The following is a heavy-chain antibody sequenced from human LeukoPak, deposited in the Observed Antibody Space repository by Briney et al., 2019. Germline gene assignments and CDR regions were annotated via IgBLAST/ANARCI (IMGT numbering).Heavy chain of an antibody. CDR1: GYTFTGYY. V-gene: IGHV1-2*02. CDR2: INPNSGGT. Sequence: ASVKVSCKASGYTFTGYYMHWVRQAPGQGLEGMGWINPNSGGTNYAQKFQGRVTMTRDTSISTAYMELSRLRSDDTAVYYCARVYYDFWSGYDSWGQGTLVTVSS. J-gene: IGHJ5*01. D-gene: IGHD3-3*01. CDR3: ARVYYDFWSGYDS.